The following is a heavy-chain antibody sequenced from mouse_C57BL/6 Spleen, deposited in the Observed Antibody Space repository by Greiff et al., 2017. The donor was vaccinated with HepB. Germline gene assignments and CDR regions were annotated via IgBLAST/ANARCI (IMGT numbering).Heavy chain of an antibody. CDR1: GYTFTDYN. V-gene: IGHV1-22*01. CDR3: ARELRQGYYAMDH. D-gene: IGHD2-4*01. CDR2: INPNNGGT. J-gene: IGHJ4*01. Sequence: VQLQQSGPELVKPGASVKMSCKASGYTFTDYNMHWVKQSHGKSLEWIGYINPNNGGTSYNQKFKGKATLTVNKSSSTAYMELRSLTSEDSAVYYCARELRQGYYAMDHWGQGTSVTVSS.